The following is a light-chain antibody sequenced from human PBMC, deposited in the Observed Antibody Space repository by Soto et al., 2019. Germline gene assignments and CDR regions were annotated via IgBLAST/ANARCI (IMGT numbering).Light chain of an antibody. Sequence: EIVLTQSPATLSLSPGERATLSCRASQTIRTALAWYQQKPGQGPRLLIYDASNRATGIPARFSGSGSGTDFTLTISSLEPEDFALYYCQQRSNWPPEYTFGQGTRLEIK. CDR1: QTIRTA. J-gene: IGKJ2*01. V-gene: IGKV3-11*01. CDR3: QQRSNWPPEYT. CDR2: DAS.